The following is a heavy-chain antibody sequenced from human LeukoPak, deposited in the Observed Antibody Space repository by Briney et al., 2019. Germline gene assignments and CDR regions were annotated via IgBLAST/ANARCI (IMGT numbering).Heavy chain of an antibody. Sequence: KVXCXASXYIFTXNAMNWVRQAPGQGLEWMGWINTNTRNPTYAQGFTGRFVFSLDTSVSTAYLQISSLKAEDTAVYYCARIRAPSSFGQRESDYWGQGTLVTVSS. CDR1: XYIFTXNA. CDR3: ARIRAPSSFGQRESDY. D-gene: IGHD3-3*02. CDR2: INTNTRNP. V-gene: IGHV7-4-1*02. J-gene: IGHJ4*02.